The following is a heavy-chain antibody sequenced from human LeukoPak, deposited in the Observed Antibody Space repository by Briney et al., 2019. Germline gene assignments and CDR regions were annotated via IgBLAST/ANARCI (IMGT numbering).Heavy chain of an antibody. D-gene: IGHD5-12*01. J-gene: IGHJ4*02. CDR2: ISAYNGGT. CDR1: GYTFTSYT. CDR3: ARDPMDIAATTMDY. Sequence: GASVKVSCKASGYTFTSYTISWVRQAPGQGLEWMGWISAYNGGTHSAQKFQGRVIMTVDASTSTAYMEVRSLRSDDTAVYYCARDPMDIAATTMDYWGQGTLVTVSS. V-gene: IGHV1-18*01.